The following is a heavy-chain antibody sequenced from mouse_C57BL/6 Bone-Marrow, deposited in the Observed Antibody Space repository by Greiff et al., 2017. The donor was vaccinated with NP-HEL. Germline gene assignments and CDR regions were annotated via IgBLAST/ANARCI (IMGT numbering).Heavy chain of an antibody. Sequence: VKLVESGAELVKPGASVKISCKASGYEFSSYWMNWVKQRPGKGLEWIGQIYPGDGDTNYNGKFKGKATLTEDKSSSTAYMQLSSLTSEDTAVYFCAMNWNYFDYWGQGTTLTVSS. V-gene: IGHV1-80*01. D-gene: IGHD4-1*01. CDR2: IYPGDGDT. CDR1: GYEFSSYW. J-gene: IGHJ2*01. CDR3: AMNWNYFDY.